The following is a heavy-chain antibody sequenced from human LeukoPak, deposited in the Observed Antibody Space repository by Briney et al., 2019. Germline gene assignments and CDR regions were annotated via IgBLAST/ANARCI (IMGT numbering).Heavy chain of an antibody. CDR2: KRQDGSDK. J-gene: IGHJ4*02. V-gene: IGHV3-7*01. CDR3: ARDETPTNGYDSYDF. Sequence: GALRLFWSTFGFNFNCYWIRLVRPAPGKGVEWGGHKRQDGSDKYYVDSVKGRFTISRDNAKNSLYLQMNSLRAEDTAVYYCARDETPTNGYDSYDFWGQGTLVTVST. CDR1: GFNFNCYW. D-gene: IGHD5-12*01.